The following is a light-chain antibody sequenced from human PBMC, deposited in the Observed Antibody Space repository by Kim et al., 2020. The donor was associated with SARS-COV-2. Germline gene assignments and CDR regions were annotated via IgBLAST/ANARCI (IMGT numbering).Light chain of an antibody. V-gene: IGLV1-44*01. CDR1: SSNIGSNN. J-gene: IGLJ2*01. CDR2: GNN. CDR3: AAWDDSLNGVV. Sequence: QSVLTQPPSASGTSGQRVTMSCSGSSSNIGSNNVNWYQQLPGTAPKLLIYGNNQRPSGVPDRFSGSKSGTSASLAISGLQSEEEADYYCAAWDDSLNGVVFGGGTKLTVL.